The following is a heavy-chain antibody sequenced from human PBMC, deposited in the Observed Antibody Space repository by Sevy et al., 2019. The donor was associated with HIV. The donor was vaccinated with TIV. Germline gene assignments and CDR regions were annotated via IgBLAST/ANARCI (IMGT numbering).Heavy chain of an antibody. CDR2: IWYDGSNK. CDR3: ARDPGYNYLFYYFDD. CDR1: GFTFRNDG. D-gene: IGHD5-18*01. Sequence: GGSLRLSCAASGFTFRNDGMHWVRQAPGKGLEWVAVIWYDGSNKAYADSVKGRFTISRDNSKTTLYLEMNSLRAEDTAVYYCARDPGYNYLFYYFDDWGQGTLVTVSS. J-gene: IGHJ4*02. V-gene: IGHV3-33*01.